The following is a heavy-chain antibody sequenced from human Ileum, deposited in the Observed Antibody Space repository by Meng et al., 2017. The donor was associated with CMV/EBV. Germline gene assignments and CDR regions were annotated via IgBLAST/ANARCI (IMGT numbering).Heavy chain of an antibody. CDR3: ARGGYDFWTDYLHY. V-gene: IGHV3-74*01. CDR1: GFALSNYC. D-gene: IGHD3/OR15-3a*01. Sequence: ASGFALSNYCMYWVRQAPGNGLEWVSRINTDGSITYYADSVKGRFTIARDNAQNTLYLDMDSLRAEDTATYYCARGGYDFWTDYLHYWGQGTLVTVSS. CDR2: INTDGSIT. J-gene: IGHJ4*01.